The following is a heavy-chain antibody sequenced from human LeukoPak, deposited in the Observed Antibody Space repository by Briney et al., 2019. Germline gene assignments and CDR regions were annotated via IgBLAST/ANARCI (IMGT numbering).Heavy chain of an antibody. Sequence: SETLSLTCTVSGGSISSGDYYWSWIRQPPGKGLEWIGYIYYSGSTYYNPSLKSRVTISVDTSKNQFSLKLSSVTAADTAVYYCARGHGAYDTGIGDYFDYWGQGTLVTVSS. CDR2: IYYSGST. D-gene: IGHD1-14*01. CDR3: ARGHGAYDTGIGDYFDY. J-gene: IGHJ4*02. V-gene: IGHV4-30-4*08. CDR1: GGSISSGDYY.